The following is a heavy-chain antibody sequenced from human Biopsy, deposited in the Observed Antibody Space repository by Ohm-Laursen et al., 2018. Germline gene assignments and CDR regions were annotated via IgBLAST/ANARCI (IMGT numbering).Heavy chain of an antibody. CDR1: GGSIGSFF. Sequence: SETLSLTCTVSGGSIGSFFWSWIRQPPGKGLEWIGYIYYSGSTNYNPSLRSRVTISVDRSKNQFSLELSSVTDADTAVYYCARVGAGAPSIDYFDYWGQGALVTVSS. V-gene: IGHV4-59*01. CDR2: IYYSGST. CDR3: ARVGAGAPSIDYFDY. D-gene: IGHD1-26*01. J-gene: IGHJ4*02.